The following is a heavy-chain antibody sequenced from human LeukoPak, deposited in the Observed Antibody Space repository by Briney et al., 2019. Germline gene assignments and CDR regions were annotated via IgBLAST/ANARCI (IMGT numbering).Heavy chain of an antibody. Sequence: PGGSLRLSCAASGFTFSSYSMNWVRQAPGEGLEWVSYISSSSSTIYYADSVKGLFTISRDNAKNSLYLQMNSLRAEDTAVYYCARVSLYGMDVWGQGTTVTVSS. CDR1: GFTFSSYS. CDR2: ISSSSSTI. J-gene: IGHJ6*02. V-gene: IGHV3-48*01. CDR3: ARVSLYGMDV.